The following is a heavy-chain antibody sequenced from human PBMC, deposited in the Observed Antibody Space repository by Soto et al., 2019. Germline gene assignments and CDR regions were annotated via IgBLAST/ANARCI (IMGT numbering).Heavy chain of an antibody. J-gene: IGHJ4*02. CDR2: IYHSGST. CDR3: ARRLLIGWLVRQISYFDY. V-gene: IGHV4-4*02. CDR1: SGSISSSNW. D-gene: IGHD6-19*01. Sequence: QVQLQESGPGLVKPSGTLSLTCAVSSGSISSSNWWRWVRQPPGKGLEWIGEIYHSGSTNYNPSLKSRVTISVDKSKNQFSLKLSSVTAADTAVYYCARRLLIGWLVRQISYFDYWGQGTLVTVSS.